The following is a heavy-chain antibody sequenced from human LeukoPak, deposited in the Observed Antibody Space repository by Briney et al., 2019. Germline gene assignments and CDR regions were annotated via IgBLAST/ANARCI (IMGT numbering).Heavy chain of an antibody. CDR1: GGSFSSYY. J-gene: IGHJ3*02. V-gene: IGHV4-59*01. D-gene: IGHD5-18*01. CDR2: IYYSGST. CDR3: ARDGYSYGYVHYAFDI. Sequence: SETLSLTCTVSGGSFSSYYWSWIRQPPGKGLEWIGYIYYSGSTNYNPSLKSRVTISVDTSKNQFSLKLSSVTAADTAVYYCARDGYSYGYVHYAFDIWGQGTMVTVSS.